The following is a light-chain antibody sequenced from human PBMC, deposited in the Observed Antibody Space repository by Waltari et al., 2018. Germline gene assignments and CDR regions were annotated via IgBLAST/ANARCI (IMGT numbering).Light chain of an antibody. CDR3: QQYNIWPYT. CDR1: QSISNW. CDR2: KSF. V-gene: IGKV1-5*03. Sequence: DIQMTQSSSTLSASVGDRVTITCRASQSISNWLAWYQQKPGKAPKVLSYKSFTLQSGVPSRFSGSGSETEFSLTISSLQPDDFATYYCQQYNIWPYTFGQGTTLEI. J-gene: IGKJ2*01.